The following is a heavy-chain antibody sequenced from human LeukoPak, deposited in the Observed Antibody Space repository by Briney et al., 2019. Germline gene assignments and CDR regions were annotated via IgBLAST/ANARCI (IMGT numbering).Heavy chain of an antibody. CDR1: GFTFSGYA. CDR2: ISGGGGST. D-gene: IGHD2/OR15-2a*01. J-gene: IGHJ4*02. CDR3: AKDHFSRPRSEDY. Sequence: GGSLRLSCAASGFTFSGYAMTWVRQAPGKGLEWVSGISGGGGSTYYADSVKGRFTISRDNSKNTLYLQMNSLRAEDTAVYYCAKDHFSRPRSEDYWGQGTLVTVSS. V-gene: IGHV3-23*01.